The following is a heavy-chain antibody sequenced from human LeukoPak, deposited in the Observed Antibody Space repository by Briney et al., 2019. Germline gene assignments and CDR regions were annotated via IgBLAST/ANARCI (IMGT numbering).Heavy chain of an antibody. V-gene: IGHV3-23*01. CDR2: ISGSGGST. CDR3: AKSDDSSGYYYGIVY. CDR1: GFTFSSYA. D-gene: IGHD3-22*01. J-gene: IGHJ4*02. Sequence: PGGSLRLSCAASGFTFSSYAMNWVRQAPGKGLEWVSAISGSGGSTYYADSVKGRFTISRDNSKNTLYLQMNSLRAEDTAVYNCAKSDDSSGYYYGIVYWGRGTLVTVSS.